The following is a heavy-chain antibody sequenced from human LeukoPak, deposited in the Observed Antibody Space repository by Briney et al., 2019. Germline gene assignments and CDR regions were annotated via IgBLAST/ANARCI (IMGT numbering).Heavy chain of an antibody. J-gene: IGHJ3*02. Sequence: GGSLRLSCAASGFIFANEPMNWVRQAPGKGLEWIAHIRSDTKTIVYADSVKGRFTISRDNAKNSLSLQMNSLRAEDTAHYYCAKGAGSEAFDIWGQGTMVTVSS. CDR2: IRSDTKTI. D-gene: IGHD2-15*01. CDR3: AKGAGSEAFDI. CDR1: GFIFANEP. V-gene: IGHV3-48*01.